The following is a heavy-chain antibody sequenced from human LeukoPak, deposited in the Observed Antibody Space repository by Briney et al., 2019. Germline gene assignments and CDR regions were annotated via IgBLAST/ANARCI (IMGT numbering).Heavy chain of an antibody. Sequence: GGSLRLSCAASGFTFSSYAMSWVRQAPGKGLEWVSAISGSDNSTYCADSVKGRFTISRDNSKNTLYLQMNSLRAEDTAVYYCAKEDGNYYDSSGYYYWGQGTLVTVSS. V-gene: IGHV3-23*01. CDR1: GFTFSSYA. D-gene: IGHD3-22*01. CDR3: AKEDGNYYDSSGYYY. J-gene: IGHJ4*02. CDR2: ISGSDNST.